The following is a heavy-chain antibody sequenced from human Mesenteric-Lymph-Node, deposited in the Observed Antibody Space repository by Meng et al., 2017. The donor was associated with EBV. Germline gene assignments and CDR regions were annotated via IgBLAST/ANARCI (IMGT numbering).Heavy chain of an antibody. CDR1: GYTITNNP. J-gene: IGHJ4*02. Sequence: QVQLVQSGADMQKPGAPQMVCCKASGYTITNNPIHWIRQAPGQGLEWMGWISPYNGNTNYAQKFQGRVSMTTDTSTSTADMELRSLRSDDTAVYYCARDHSGSYVDYWGQGTLVTVSS. CDR3: ARDHSGSYVDY. D-gene: IGHD1-26*01. CDR2: ISPYNGNT. V-gene: IGHV1-18*04.